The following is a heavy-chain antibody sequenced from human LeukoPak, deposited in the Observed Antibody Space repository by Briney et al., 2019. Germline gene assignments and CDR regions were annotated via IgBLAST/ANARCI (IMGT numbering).Heavy chain of an antibody. CDR2: ISSSSSYT. CDR3: ARDRITMVRGESDY. CDR1: GFTFSSYS. J-gene: IGHJ4*02. Sequence: GGSLRLSCAASGFTFSSYSRNWVRQAPGKGLEWVSSISSSSSYTYYADSVKGRFTISRDNSKNSLYLQMNSLRAEDTAVCYCARDRITMVRGESDYWGQGTLVTVSS. D-gene: IGHD3-10*01. V-gene: IGHV3-21*01.